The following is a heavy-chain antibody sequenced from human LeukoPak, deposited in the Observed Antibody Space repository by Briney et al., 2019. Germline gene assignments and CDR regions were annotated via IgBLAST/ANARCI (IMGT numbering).Heavy chain of an antibody. CDR3: VPQEDCSRTTCQFDY. CDR1: GFIFSTYW. J-gene: IGHJ4*02. Sequence: PGGSLRLSCAASGFIFSTYWMHWVRQAPGKGLVWVSRMNSDGSSISYADSVKGRFTISRDNAKNTLYLQMNNLRLEDTAVYYCVPQEDCSRTTCQFDYWGQGTLVTVSS. D-gene: IGHD2-2*01. CDR2: MNSDGSSI. V-gene: IGHV3-74*01.